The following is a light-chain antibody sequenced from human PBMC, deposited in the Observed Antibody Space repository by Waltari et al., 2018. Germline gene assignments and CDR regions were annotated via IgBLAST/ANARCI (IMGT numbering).Light chain of an antibody. J-gene: IGLJ3*02. CDR2: EVR. CDR1: SSDIGAYHY. V-gene: IGLV2-14*01. CDR3: NSYTTSSTWV. Sequence: QSALTQPASVSGSPGPSITISCTGPSSDIGAYHYVTWYQHPPGKAPKLIISEVRRRPAGVSNRFSGSKSGNMASLTISGLQAEDEADYYCNSYTTSSTWVFGGGTKLTVL.